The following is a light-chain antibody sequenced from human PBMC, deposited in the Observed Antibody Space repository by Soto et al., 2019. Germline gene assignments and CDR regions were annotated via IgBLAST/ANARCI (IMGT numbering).Light chain of an antibody. V-gene: IGLV2-14*01. Sequence: QSALTQPAALSGSPGQSITISCTGTTHDIGLYSFVSWYEQHPGKAPKLIIYQASHRPSGVSDRFSGSKSGTTASLTISGLQPEDEADYYCSSFTADTTVVFGGGTKLTVL. CDR3: SSFTADTTVV. CDR1: THDIGLYSF. CDR2: QAS. J-gene: IGLJ2*01.